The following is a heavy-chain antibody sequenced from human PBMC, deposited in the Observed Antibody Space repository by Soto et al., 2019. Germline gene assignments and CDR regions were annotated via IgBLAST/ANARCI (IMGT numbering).Heavy chain of an antibody. V-gene: IGHV6-1*01. Sequence: SQTLSLTCAISGDSVSSNSVTWNWIRQSPSRGLEWLGRTYYRSKWYNDYAVSVESRITINTDTSKNQFFLQLNSVIPEDTAVYYCVRLIGNSWLDDWGQGTLVTVSS. CDR3: VRLIGNSWLDD. CDR2: TYYRSKWYN. D-gene: IGHD2-8*01. J-gene: IGHJ5*02. CDR1: GDSVSSNSVT.